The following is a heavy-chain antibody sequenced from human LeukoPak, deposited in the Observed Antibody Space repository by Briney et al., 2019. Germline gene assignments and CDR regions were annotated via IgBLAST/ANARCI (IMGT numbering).Heavy chain of an antibody. CDR3: ARPNGGYCSGGSCYTAYFDY. CDR1: GGSFSGYY. J-gene: IGHJ4*02. CDR2: INHSGST. D-gene: IGHD2-15*01. V-gene: IGHV4-34*01. Sequence: SETLSLTCAVYGGSFSGYYWSWIRQPPGKGLEWIGEINHSGSTNYNPSLKSRVTISVGTSKNQFSLKLSSVTAADTAVYYCARPNGGYCSGGSCYTAYFDYWGQGTLVTVSS.